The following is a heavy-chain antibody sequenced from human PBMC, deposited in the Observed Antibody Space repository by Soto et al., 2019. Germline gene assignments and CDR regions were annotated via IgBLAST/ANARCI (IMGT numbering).Heavy chain of an antibody. CDR2: ISGSGSTT. CDR1: GFTLSTYE. V-gene: IGHV3-48*03. Sequence: EVQLVESGGGLVQPGGSLRLSCAASGFTLSTYEMNWVRQAPGKGLEWVAYISGSGSTTYYADSVKGRFTISRDIAKNSLYLQTSSLRVEDTAVYYCARDPDQQLVRGGFDPWGQGTLVTVSS. J-gene: IGHJ5*02. D-gene: IGHD6-13*01. CDR3: ARDPDQQLVRGGFDP.